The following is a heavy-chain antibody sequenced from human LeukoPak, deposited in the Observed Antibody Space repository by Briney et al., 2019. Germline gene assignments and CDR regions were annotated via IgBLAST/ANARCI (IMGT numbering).Heavy chain of an antibody. Sequence: GGSLRLSCAASGFTFSSYAMSWVRQAPGKGLEWVSAISGSGGSTYYADSVKGRFTISRDNSKNTLYLQMNSLRAEDTAVYYCAKVPLYASSGYEDYWGQGTLVTVSS. CDR3: AKVPLYASSGYEDY. CDR2: ISGSGGST. J-gene: IGHJ4*02. V-gene: IGHV3-23*01. CDR1: GFTFSSYA. D-gene: IGHD3-22*01.